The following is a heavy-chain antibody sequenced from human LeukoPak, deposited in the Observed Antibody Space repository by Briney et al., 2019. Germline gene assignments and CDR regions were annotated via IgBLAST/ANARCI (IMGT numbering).Heavy chain of an antibody. J-gene: IGHJ4*02. CDR2: ISYDGSNK. V-gene: IGHV3-30*18. CDR1: GFTFSSYG. Sequence: PGGSLRLSCAASGFTFSSYGMPWVRQAPGKGLEWVAVISYDGSNKYYADSVKGRFTISRDNSKNTLYLQMNSLRAEDTAAYYCAKTHRPAYYYDSSGYVVNYFDYWGQGTLVTVSS. CDR3: AKTHRPAYYYDSSGYVVNYFDY. D-gene: IGHD3-22*01.